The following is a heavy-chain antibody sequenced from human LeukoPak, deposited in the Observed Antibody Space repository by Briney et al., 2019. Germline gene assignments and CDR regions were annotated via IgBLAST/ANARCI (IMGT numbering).Heavy chain of an antibody. CDR2: ISSPGSTI. CDR1: GFTFSDYY. V-gene: IGHV3-11*04. Sequence: GGSLRLSCAASGFTFSDYYMSWIRQAPGKGLEWVSYISSPGSTIYYAGSVKGRFTISRDNAKNSLYLQMNSLRAEDTAVYYCATTVTRRRLEWYIDLWGRGTLVTVSS. CDR3: ATTVTRRRLEWYIDL. J-gene: IGHJ2*01. D-gene: IGHD4-17*01.